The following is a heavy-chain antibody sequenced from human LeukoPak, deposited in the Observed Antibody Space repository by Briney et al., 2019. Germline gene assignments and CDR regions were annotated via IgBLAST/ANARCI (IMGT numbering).Heavy chain of an antibody. CDR2: ISYDGSNK. J-gene: IGHJ4*02. CDR3: AKDSGLFTHYYDSSGYYYLDY. CDR1: GFTFSSYA. V-gene: IGHV3-30*04. D-gene: IGHD3-22*01. Sequence: PGRSLRLSCAASGFTFSSYAMHWVRQAPGKGLEWVAVISYDGSNKYYADSVKGRFTISRDNSKNTLYLQMNSLRAEDTAVYYCAKDSGLFTHYYDSSGYYYLDYWGQGTLVTVSS.